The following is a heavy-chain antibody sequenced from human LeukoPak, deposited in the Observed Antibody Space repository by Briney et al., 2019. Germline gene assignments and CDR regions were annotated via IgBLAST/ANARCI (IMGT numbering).Heavy chain of an antibody. CDR1: GFTFSSYG. V-gene: IGHV3-30*02. D-gene: IGHD3-10*01. J-gene: IGHJ4*02. CDR3: AKDHVRFGELPYFDY. CDR2: IRYDGSNK. Sequence: PGGSLRLSCAASGFTFSSYGMHWVRQAPGKGLEWVAFIRYDGSNKYYADSVKGRFTISRDNSKNTLYLQMNSLRAEDTAVYYCAKDHVRFGELPYFDYWGQGTLVTVSS.